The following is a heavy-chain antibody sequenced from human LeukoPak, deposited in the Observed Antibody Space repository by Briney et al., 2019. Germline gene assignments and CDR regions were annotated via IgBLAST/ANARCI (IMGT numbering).Heavy chain of an antibody. V-gene: IGHV3-23*01. J-gene: IGHJ4*02. CDR1: GFTFYTYD. Sequence: QPGGSLRLSCTASGFTFYTYDMTWVRQAPGKGLEWVSTVRVNGRSTYYADSVKGRFTISRDNPKNTLYLQMNSLRAEDTALYYCAKPGEPSNYFFDYWGQGALVTVSS. D-gene: IGHD1-14*01. CDR3: AKPGEPSNYFFDY. CDR2: VRVNGRST.